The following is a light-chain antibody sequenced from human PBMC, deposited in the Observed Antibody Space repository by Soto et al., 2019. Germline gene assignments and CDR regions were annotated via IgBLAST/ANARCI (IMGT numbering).Light chain of an antibody. CDR1: QGIRND. V-gene: IGKV1-6*01. J-gene: IGKJ4*01. Sequence: AIQMTQSPSSLSASVGDRVTITCRASQGIRNDLGWYQQKPGKAPKLLIYASSTLQSGVPSRFSGRGSGTDFTLTIGSLQPEDFATYSCLQDYDYPLTFGGGTKVEIK. CDR2: ASS. CDR3: LQDYDYPLT.